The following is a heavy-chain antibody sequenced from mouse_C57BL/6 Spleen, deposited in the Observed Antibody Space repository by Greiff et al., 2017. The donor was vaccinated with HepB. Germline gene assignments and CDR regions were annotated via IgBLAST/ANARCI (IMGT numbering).Heavy chain of an antibody. Sequence: VQLQQSGPELVKPGASVKISCKASGYSFTSYYMNWVKQSHEKSLEWIGEINPSTGGTTYNQKFKAKATLTVDKSSSTAYMQLKILTSDDSAFYYCASDDYDGGFAYWGQGTLVTVSA. CDR2: INPSTGGT. J-gene: IGHJ3*01. CDR3: ASDDYDGGFAY. D-gene: IGHD2-4*01. V-gene: IGHV1-42*01. CDR1: GYSFTSYY.